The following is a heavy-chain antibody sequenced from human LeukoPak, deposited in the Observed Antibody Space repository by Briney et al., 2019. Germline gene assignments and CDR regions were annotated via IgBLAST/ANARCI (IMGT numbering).Heavy chain of an antibody. Sequence: GASVKVSCKASGGTFSSYAISWVRQAPGQGLEWMGGIIPIFGTANYAQKFQGRDTITADESTSTAYMELSSLRSEDTAVYYCARGDDSSGPLAMVYGMDVWGQGTTVTVSS. CDR2: IIPIFGTA. CDR1: GGTFSSYA. V-gene: IGHV1-69*01. CDR3: ARGDDSSGPLAMVYGMDV. J-gene: IGHJ6*02. D-gene: IGHD3-22*01.